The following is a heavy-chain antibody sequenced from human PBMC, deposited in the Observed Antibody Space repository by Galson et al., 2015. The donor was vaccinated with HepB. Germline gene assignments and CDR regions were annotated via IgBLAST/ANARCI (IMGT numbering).Heavy chain of an antibody. D-gene: IGHD1-1*01. CDR3: AQRQAHRGDWNVGWFGP. CDR2: IYWDDDK. CDR1: GISLPTNGVG. V-gene: IGHV2-5*02. J-gene: IGHJ5*01. Sequence: PALVKPTQTLSLTCSISGISLPTNGVGVGWIRQPPGKALGWLAFIYWDDDKRYRPSLESRLTIAKDTSRNQVVLTMTNMDPVDTAIYYCAQRQAHRGDWNVGWFGPWGQGALVTVSS.